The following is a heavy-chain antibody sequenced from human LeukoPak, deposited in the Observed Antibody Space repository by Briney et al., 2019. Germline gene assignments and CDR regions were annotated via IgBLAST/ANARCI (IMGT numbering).Heavy chain of an antibody. CDR2: IYYSGST. J-gene: IGHJ4*02. CDR1: GGSISSYY. D-gene: IGHD4-23*01. CDR3: ARHDRWPYLIDY. Sequence: PSGTLSLTCTVSGGSISSYYWSWIRQPPGKGLEWIGYIYYSGSTNYNPSLKSRVTISVDTSKNQFSLNLNSVTAADTAVYSCARHDRWPYLIDYWGQGILVTVSS. V-gene: IGHV4-59*08.